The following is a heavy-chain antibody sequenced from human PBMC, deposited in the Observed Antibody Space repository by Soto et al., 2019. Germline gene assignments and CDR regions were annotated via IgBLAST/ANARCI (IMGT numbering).Heavy chain of an antibody. V-gene: IGHV1-69*10. CDR3: ARVPSGGFAFEI. CDR2: INAINGGA. D-gene: IGHD6-19*01. Sequence: SVKVSCKASGGTFGSYAISWVRQAPGQGLECMGGINAINGGAGSAQKFQGRVTMTADTSMSTAYMELSSLRFDDTAVYYCARVPSGGFAFEIWGQGTVVTVSS. J-gene: IGHJ3*02. CDR1: GGTFGSYA.